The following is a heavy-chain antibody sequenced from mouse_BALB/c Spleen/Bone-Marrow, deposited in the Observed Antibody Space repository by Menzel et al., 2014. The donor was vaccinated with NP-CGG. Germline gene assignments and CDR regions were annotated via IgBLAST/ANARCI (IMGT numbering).Heavy chain of an antibody. Sequence: QVQLQQSGAELVRPGSSVKISGKASGYVFSTYWMNWVKQRPGQGLEWIGQIYPGDGDTNYNGKFKGTATLTADKSSSTAYMQLSSLTSEDSAVYFCARSGYGSSYDYWGQGTTLTVSS. CDR1: GYVFSTYW. J-gene: IGHJ2*01. D-gene: IGHD1-1*01. CDR2: IYPGDGDT. V-gene: IGHV1-80*01. CDR3: ARSGYGSSYDY.